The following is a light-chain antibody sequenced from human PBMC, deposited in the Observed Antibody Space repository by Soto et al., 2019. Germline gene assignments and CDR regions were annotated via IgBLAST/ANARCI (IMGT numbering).Light chain of an antibody. CDR1: GSDIGGYNF. V-gene: IGLV2-14*01. J-gene: IGLJ3*02. CDR2: EVR. CDR3: SSFSSTTTLLV. Sequence: HSALTQPASVSGSPGQSLTISCTGTGSDIGGYNFVSWYQQHPGKAPKVILYEVRNRPSGVSSRFSGAKSGNTASLTSSGLQAEDEADYYCSSFSSTTTLLVFGGGTKLTVL.